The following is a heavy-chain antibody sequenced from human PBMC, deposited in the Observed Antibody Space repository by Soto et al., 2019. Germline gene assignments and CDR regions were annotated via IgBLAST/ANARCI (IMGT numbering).Heavy chain of an antibody. J-gene: IGHJ2*01. D-gene: IGHD2-15*01. Sequence: QVQLVQSGAEVKKPGSSVKVSCKASGGTFSSYAISWVRQAPGQGLEWMGGIIPIFGTANYAQKFQGRVTITAVASTSTAYMEMSSLRSEDTAVYYCARVVTVVKSFHYWYFDLWGRGTLVTVSS. CDR1: GGTFSSYA. CDR2: IIPIFGTA. V-gene: IGHV1-69*12. CDR3: ARVVTVVKSFHYWYFDL.